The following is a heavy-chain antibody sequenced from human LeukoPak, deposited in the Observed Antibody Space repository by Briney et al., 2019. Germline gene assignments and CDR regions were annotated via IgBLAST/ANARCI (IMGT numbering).Heavy chain of an antibody. Sequence: PSETLSLTCTVSGGSISSSSYYWGWIRQPPGKGLEWIGSIYYSGSTYYNPSLRSRVTISVDTSKNQFSLKLSSVTAADTAVYYCARVYLTGDPGAFDIWGQGTMVTVSS. CDR1: GGSISSSSYY. CDR2: IYYSGST. V-gene: IGHV4-39*07. D-gene: IGHD7-27*01. J-gene: IGHJ3*02. CDR3: ARVYLTGDPGAFDI.